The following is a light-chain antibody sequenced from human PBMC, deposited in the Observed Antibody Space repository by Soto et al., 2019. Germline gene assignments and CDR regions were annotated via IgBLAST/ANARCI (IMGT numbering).Light chain of an antibody. Sequence: ETVLTQSQGTLSLSPGERANLSCRASQSFSSSCLAWYQQKPGQAPRLLIYGASSRATGIPDRFSGSGSGTYFILTIQRLEPEDFAVYYCQQYGSSPWTVGQGTKAEIK. J-gene: IGKJ1*01. V-gene: IGKV3-20*01. CDR1: QSFSSSC. CDR2: GAS. CDR3: QQYGSSPWT.